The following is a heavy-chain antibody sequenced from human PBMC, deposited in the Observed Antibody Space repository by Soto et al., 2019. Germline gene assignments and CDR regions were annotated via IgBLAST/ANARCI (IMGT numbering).Heavy chain of an antibody. Sequence: QITLKESGPTLVKPTQTLTLTCTFSGFSLSTRGVGVGWIRQPPGKALEWLALIYWDDDKRYSPSVKSRLTITKDTSKSPVVLTMTDMDPADTATYYCAHRQRTRQLEFYENWGQGTLVTVSS. V-gene: IGHV2-5*02. CDR2: IYWDDDK. D-gene: IGHD1-1*01. CDR1: GFSLSTRGVG. CDR3: AHRQRTRQLEFYEN. J-gene: IGHJ4*02.